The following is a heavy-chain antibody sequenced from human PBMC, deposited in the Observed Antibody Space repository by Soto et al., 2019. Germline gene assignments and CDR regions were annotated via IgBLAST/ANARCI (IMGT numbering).Heavy chain of an antibody. CDR1: GGTFTGNP. CDR3: ARENSIASLSYYYGMEV. D-gene: IGHD6-6*01. V-gene: IGHV1-69*01. J-gene: IGHJ6*02. CDR2: IIPMFGTT. Sequence: QVQLVQSGAEVKKPGSSVKVSCKASGGTFTGNPISWVRQAPGRGLEWMGGIIPMFGTTNYAQKFQGRVTITADESTTTAYRELTRLRSEDTAVYYCARENSIASLSYYYGMEVWGQGTTVTVSS.